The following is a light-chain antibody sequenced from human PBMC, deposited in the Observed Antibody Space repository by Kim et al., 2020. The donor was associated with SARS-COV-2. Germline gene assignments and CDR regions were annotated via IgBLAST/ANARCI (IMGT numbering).Light chain of an antibody. CDR3: SVWHDSLNGPV. V-gene: IGLV1-44*01. CDR2: SDN. CDR1: RSNIGSNA. Sequence: GQRVTISCTGSRSNIGSNAVNWYQQLPETAPKLLIYSDNQRPSGVPDRFSGSKSSTSASLAISGLQSDDESVYYCSVWHDSLNGPVFGGGTQLTVL. J-gene: IGLJ3*02.